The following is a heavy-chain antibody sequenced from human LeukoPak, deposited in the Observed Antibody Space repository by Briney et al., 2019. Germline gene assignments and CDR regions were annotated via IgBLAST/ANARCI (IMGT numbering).Heavy chain of an antibody. V-gene: IGHV3-23*01. CDR2: ITDSGVST. D-gene: IGHD3-9*01. Sequence: GGSLRLSCAASGFTFSSYGMNWVRQAPGKGLEWVSGITDSGVSTYYADSVKGRFTVSRDNSKNTLYLQMNSLRAEDTAAYYCAKASGGYYDILTGYYYFDYWGQGTLVTVSS. CDR3: AKASGGYYDILTGYYYFDY. J-gene: IGHJ4*02. CDR1: GFTFSSYG.